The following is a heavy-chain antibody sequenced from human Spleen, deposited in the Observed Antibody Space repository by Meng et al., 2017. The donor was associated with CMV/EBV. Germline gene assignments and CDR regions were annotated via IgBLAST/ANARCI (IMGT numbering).Heavy chain of an antibody. CDR2: ITTTSNTR. Sequence: GGSLRLSCVAPRFALRGYEMNWVRQAPGKGLEWISYITTTSNTRYYADSVQGRFTISRDHAKNSLFLQMTNLRVDDTAVYYCARDKLTFGYEAMSASYFDLWGQGTLVTVSS. J-gene: IGHJ4*02. CDR1: RFALRGYE. CDR3: ARDKLTFGYEAMSASYFDL. V-gene: IGHV3-48*03. D-gene: IGHD5-12*01.